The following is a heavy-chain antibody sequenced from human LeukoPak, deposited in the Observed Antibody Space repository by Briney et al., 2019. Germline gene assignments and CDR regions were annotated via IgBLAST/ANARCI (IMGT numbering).Heavy chain of an antibody. CDR3: ARDHHRRLYDSQARDTFDI. J-gene: IGHJ3*02. Sequence: GGSLRLSCTVSGFTFSTYCMSWVRQAPGKGLEWVANINQDGSEKYYVDSVKGRFSISRDNAKNPLYLQMKSLRADDTAVYYCARDHHRRLYDSQARDTFDIWGQGTMVTVSS. D-gene: IGHD3-22*01. CDR1: GFTFSTYC. V-gene: IGHV3-7*01. CDR2: INQDGSEK.